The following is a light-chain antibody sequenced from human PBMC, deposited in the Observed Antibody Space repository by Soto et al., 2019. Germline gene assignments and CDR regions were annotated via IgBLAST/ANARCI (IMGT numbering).Light chain of an antibody. CDR3: QQSYSTPLT. CDR1: QSISSY. J-gene: IGKJ4*01. V-gene: IGKV1-39*01. CDR2: AAS. Sequence: DIQMTESPSSLSTSVGDRVTITCRASQSISSYLNWYQQKPGKAPKLLIYAASSLQSGVPSRVSCSGSGTDFTLTISSLQPEDFATYYCQQSYSTPLTFGGGTKVDIK.